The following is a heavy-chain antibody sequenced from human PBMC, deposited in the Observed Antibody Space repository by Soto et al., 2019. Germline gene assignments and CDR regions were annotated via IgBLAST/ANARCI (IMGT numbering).Heavy chain of an antibody. Sequence: GGSLRLSCAASGFTVSSNYMSWVRQAPGKGLEWVSVIYSGGSTYYADSVKGRFTISRDNSKNTLYLQMNSLRAEDTAVYYCARVGYSRDRIPDDYWGQGTLVTVSS. D-gene: IGHD2-15*01. CDR2: IYSGGST. CDR1: GFTVSSNY. J-gene: IGHJ4*02. V-gene: IGHV3-66*01. CDR3: ARVGYSRDRIPDDY.